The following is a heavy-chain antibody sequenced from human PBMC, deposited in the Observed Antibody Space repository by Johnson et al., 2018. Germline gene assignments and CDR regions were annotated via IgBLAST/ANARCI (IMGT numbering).Heavy chain of an antibody. CDR1: GGSINSHF. D-gene: IGHD3-22*01. CDR2: ISYCVST. J-gene: IGHJ5*02. CDR3: ARGYGTGYYKDWGPQWFDP. V-gene: IGHV4-59*11. Sequence: QVQLQESGPRVVKPSATLSLPCIVSGGSINSHFWAWIRQAPEKGLEYIGYISYCVSTNYNPSLGGQLTISVDKSMNQFSLNLTSVTAAYSAVYYCARGYGTGYYKDWGPQWFDPWGQGALVIVSS.